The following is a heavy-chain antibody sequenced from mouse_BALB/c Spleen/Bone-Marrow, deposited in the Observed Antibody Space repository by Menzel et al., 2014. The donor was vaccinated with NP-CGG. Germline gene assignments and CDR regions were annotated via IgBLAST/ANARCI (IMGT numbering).Heavy chain of an antibody. CDR2: IRNKANGYTT. D-gene: IGHD2-5*01. CDR3: ARDTNYSNYYWYFDV. V-gene: IGHV7-3*02. CDR1: GFTFSDYY. J-gene: IGHJ1*01. Sequence: DVMLVESGGGLVQPGGSLRLSCATSGFTFSDYYMSWVRQPPGKALEWLGSIRNKANGYTTEYSASVKGRFTISRDNSQSILYLQMNTLRAEDSATYYCARDTNYSNYYWYFDVWGAGTTVTVSS.